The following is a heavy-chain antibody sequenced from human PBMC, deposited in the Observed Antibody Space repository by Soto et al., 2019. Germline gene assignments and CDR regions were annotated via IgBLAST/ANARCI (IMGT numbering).Heavy chain of an antibody. J-gene: IGHJ5*02. CDR3: ARQEGQQWLVLGWFDP. V-gene: IGHV5-10-1*01. D-gene: IGHD6-19*01. Sequence: PGESLKISCKGSGYSFTSYWISWVRQMPGKGLEWMGRIDPSDSYTNYSPSFQGHVTISADKSISTAYLQWSSLKASDTAMYYCARQEGQQWLVLGWFDPWGQGTLVTVSS. CDR1: GYSFTSYW. CDR2: IDPSDSYT.